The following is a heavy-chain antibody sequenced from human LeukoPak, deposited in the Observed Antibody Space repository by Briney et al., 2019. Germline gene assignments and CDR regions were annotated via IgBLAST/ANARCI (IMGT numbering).Heavy chain of an antibody. V-gene: IGHV4-31*03. J-gene: IGHJ4*02. CDR3: ARVQVDTAMVDY. D-gene: IGHD5-18*01. CDR1: GGSISSGGYY. CDR2: IYYSGST. Sequence: PSQTLSLTCTVSGGSISSGGYYWSWIRQHPGKGLEWIGYIYYSGSTYYNPSLKSRVTISVDTSKNQFSLKLSSVTAADTAVYYCARVQVDTAMVDYWGQGILVTVSS.